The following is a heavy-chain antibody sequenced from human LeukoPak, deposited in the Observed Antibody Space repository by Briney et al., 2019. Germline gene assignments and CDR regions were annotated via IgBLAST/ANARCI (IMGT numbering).Heavy chain of an antibody. D-gene: IGHD6-13*01. CDR1: GYIFTNYW. CDR3: VRRGAHIAAAGTDY. Sequence: GESLKISCKGSGYIFTNYWIGWVRQTPGKGLELMGIIYPGDSDTRYSPSFQGQVTISADKSINTAYLQWSSLKASDTDMYYCVRRGAHIAAAGTDYWGQGTLVTVSS. V-gene: IGHV5-51*01. J-gene: IGHJ4*02. CDR2: IYPGDSDT.